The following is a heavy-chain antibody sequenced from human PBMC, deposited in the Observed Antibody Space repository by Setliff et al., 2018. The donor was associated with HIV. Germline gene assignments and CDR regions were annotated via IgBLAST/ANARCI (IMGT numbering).Heavy chain of an antibody. V-gene: IGHV4-59*04. D-gene: IGHD3-16*01. CDR2: IYYHGST. CDR3: VNPSGAMGDFDS. J-gene: IGHJ4*02. Sequence: SETLSLTCTVSGDSISGFYWSWIRKPPGAGLEWIGNIYYHGSTYYSPSLKSRVTISIDTSKNQFSLQLTSVTAADTAVYYCVNPSGAMGDFDSWGQGTLVTV. CDR1: GDSISGFY.